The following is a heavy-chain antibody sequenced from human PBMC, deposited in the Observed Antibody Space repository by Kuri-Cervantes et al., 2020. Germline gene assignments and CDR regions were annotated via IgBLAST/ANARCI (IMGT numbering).Heavy chain of an antibody. CDR2: ISSSSSYI. Sequence: GESLKISCAASGFTFSSYSMNWVRQAPGKGLEWVSSISSSSSYIYYAGSVKGRFTISRDNAKNSLYLQMNSLRTEDTAVYYCARQTVMTNSVFDIWGQGTMVTVSS. D-gene: IGHD1-1*01. V-gene: IGHV3-21*01. CDR3: ARQTVMTNSVFDI. CDR1: GFTFSSYS. J-gene: IGHJ3*02.